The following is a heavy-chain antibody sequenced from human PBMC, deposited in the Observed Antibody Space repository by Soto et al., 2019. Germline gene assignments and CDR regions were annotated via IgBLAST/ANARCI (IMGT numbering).Heavy chain of an antibody. V-gene: IGHV3-48*01. CDR2: ISSSSSTI. J-gene: IGHJ6*03. D-gene: IGHD2-15*01. Sequence: GGSLRLSCAASGFAFSSYSMNWVRQAPGKGLEWVSYISSSSSTIYYADSVKGRFTISRDNAKNSLYLQMNSLRAEDTAVYYSAREPDIVVVSRGYYYYMDVWGKGTTVTVSS. CDR3: AREPDIVVVSRGYYYYMDV. CDR1: GFAFSSYS.